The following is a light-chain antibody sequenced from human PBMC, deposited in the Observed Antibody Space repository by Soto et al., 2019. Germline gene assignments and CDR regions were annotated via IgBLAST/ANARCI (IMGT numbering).Light chain of an antibody. CDR2: GNS. Sequence: QSVLTRSPSVSGAPGQRVTISCTGSSSNIGAGYDVHWYQQLPGTAPKLLIHGNSNRPSGVPDRFSGSKSGTSASLAITGLQADDEADYYCQSYDSSLSGVVFGGGTKLTVL. CDR3: QSYDSSLSGVV. CDR1: SSNIGAGYD. V-gene: IGLV1-40*01. J-gene: IGLJ2*01.